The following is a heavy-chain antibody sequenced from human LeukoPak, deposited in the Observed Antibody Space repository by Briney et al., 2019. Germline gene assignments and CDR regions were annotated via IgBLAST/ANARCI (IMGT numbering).Heavy chain of an antibody. CDR1: GFTFSSSA. J-gene: IGHJ3*02. Sequence: GGSLRLSCAASGFTFSSSAMSWVRQAPGKGLEWVAVISYDGSNKYYADSVKGRFTISRDNSKNTLYLQMNSLRAEDTAVYYCARGVAMANDAFDIWGQGTMVTVSS. CDR3: ARGVAMANDAFDI. CDR2: ISYDGSNK. D-gene: IGHD5-18*01. V-gene: IGHV3-30-3*01.